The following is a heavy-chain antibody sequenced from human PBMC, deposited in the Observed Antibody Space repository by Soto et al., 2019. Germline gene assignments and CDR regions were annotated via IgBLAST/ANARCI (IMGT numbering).Heavy chain of an antibody. D-gene: IGHD2-8*01. CDR2: IWYDGSNK. J-gene: IGHJ6*03. V-gene: IGHV3-33*01. Sequence: QVQLVESGGGVVQPGRSLRLSCAASGFTFSSYGMHWVRQAPGKGLEWVAVIWYDGSNKYYADSVKGRFTISRDNSKNTLYLQMNSLRAEDTAVYYCARDSIPGHCTNGVCYPDYYYMDVWGKGTTVTVSS. CDR3: ARDSIPGHCTNGVCYPDYYYMDV. CDR1: GFTFSSYG.